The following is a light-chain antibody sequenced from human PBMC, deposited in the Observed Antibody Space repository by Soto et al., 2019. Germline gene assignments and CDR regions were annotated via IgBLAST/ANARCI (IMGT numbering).Light chain of an antibody. CDR3: EQLYSHPLT. Sequence: DIQLTQSPSFLSASVGDKITINCRASQGISTYLAWYQQKPGKAPKLLIYVASTLQSGVPSRFSGRGSGTDFILTVSSLQPDDFATYYCEQLYSHPLTFGGGTRVEIQ. CDR1: QGISTY. V-gene: IGKV1-9*01. CDR2: VAS. J-gene: IGKJ4*01.